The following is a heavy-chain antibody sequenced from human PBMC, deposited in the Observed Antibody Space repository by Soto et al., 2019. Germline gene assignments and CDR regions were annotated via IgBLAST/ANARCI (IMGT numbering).Heavy chain of an antibody. CDR2: LDPEDGET. V-gene: IGHV1-24*01. J-gene: IGHJ4*02. D-gene: IGHD2-21*02. Sequence: ASVKVSCKVSGYTLTELSMHWVRQAPGKGLEWMGGLDPEDGETIYAQKFQGRVTMTEDTSTDTAYMELSSLRSEDTAVYYCATSYCGSDCYSGIRIESNVGMEYWGQGTLVTVSS. CDR3: ATSYCGSDCYSGIRIESNVGMEY. CDR1: GYTLTELS.